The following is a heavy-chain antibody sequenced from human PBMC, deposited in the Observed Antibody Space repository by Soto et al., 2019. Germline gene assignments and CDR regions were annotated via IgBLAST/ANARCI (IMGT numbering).Heavy chain of an antibody. CDR2: IYPGDSDT. V-gene: IGHV5-51*01. D-gene: IGHD3-3*01. Sequence: GESLKISCKGSGYSFTSYWIGWVRQMPGKGLEWMGIIYPGDSDTRYSPSFQGQVTISADKSISTAYLQWSSLKASDTAMYYCARSYRTYDFWSGYYNANWFDPWGQGTLVTVSS. J-gene: IGHJ5*02. CDR3: ARSYRTYDFWSGYYNANWFDP. CDR1: GYSFTSYW.